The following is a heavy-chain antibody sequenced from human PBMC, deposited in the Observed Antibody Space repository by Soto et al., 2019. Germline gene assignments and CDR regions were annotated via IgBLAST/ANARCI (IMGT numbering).Heavy chain of an antibody. Sequence: SETLSLTCTVSGGSISSYYWSWIRQPPGKGLEWIGYIYYSGSTNYNPSLKSRVTISVDTSKNQFSLKLSSVTAADTAVYYCARGWPIWFGEFQPDYYYMDVWGKGTTVTVSS. CDR2: IYYSGST. D-gene: IGHD3-10*01. CDR3: ARGWPIWFGEFQPDYYYMDV. V-gene: IGHV4-59*01. CDR1: GGSISSYY. J-gene: IGHJ6*03.